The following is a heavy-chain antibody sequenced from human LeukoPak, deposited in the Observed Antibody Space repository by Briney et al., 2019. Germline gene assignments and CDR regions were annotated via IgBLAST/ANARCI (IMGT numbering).Heavy chain of an antibody. V-gene: IGHV3-53*01. CDR1: GFTVSNNY. J-gene: IGHJ6*03. CDR2: IYSGGST. CDR3: AREAWADKFRSGYYYMDV. D-gene: IGHD2-15*01. Sequence: GGSLRLSCAASGFTVSNNYMRWVRQAPGKGLEWVSVIYSGGSTYYADSVKGRFTISRDNSKNTLYLQMNSLRAEDTAVYYCAREAWADKFRSGYYYMDVWGKGTTVTVSS.